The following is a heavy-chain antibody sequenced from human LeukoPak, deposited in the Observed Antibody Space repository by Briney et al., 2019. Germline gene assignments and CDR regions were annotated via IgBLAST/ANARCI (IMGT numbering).Heavy chain of an antibody. CDR1: GFTFNTYG. D-gene: IGHD2-15*01. J-gene: IGHJ2*01. V-gene: IGHV3-23*01. CDR3: AREGSFRVAALNWYFDL. CDR2: ISGSGGAT. Sequence: GGTLRLSCAASGFTFNTYGMSWVRQAPGKGLEWVSGISGSGGATYYADSVKGRFTISRDNAKNSVYLHMNSLRAEDTAVYYCAREGSFRVAALNWYFDLWGRGTLVTVSS.